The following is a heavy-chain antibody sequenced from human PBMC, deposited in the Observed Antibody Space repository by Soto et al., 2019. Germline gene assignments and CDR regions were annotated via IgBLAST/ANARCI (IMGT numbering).Heavy chain of an antibody. J-gene: IGHJ3*02. CDR3: AKDLELLLYSYDAFDI. Sequence: EVQLVESGGVVVQPGGSLRLSCAASGFTFDDYTMHWVRQAPGKGLEWVSLISWDGGSTYYADSVKGRFTISRDNSKNSLYLQMNSLRTEETALYYCAKDLELLLYSYDAFDIWGQGTMVTVSS. D-gene: IGHD2-2*02. CDR2: ISWDGGST. V-gene: IGHV3-43*01. CDR1: GFTFDDYT.